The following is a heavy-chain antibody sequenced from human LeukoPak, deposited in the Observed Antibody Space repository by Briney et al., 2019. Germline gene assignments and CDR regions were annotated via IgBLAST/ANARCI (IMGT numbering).Heavy chain of an antibody. D-gene: IGHD2-2*01. CDR1: GFTFSSYG. J-gene: IGHJ4*02. CDR3: AKGFGSCTGTSCYFDY. CDR2: IRFDGSNK. V-gene: IGHV3-30*02. Sequence: PGGSLRLSCAASGFTFSSYGMHWVRQAPGKGLEWVALIRFDGSNKYYGDSVKGRFTISRDNSKKTMYLQMNSLRAEDTAVYYCAKGFGSCTGTSCYFDYWGQGTLVTVSS.